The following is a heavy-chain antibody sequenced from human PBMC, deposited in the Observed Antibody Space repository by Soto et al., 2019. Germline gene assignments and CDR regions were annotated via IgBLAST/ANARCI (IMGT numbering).Heavy chain of an antibody. CDR3: ARDFAYFDS. V-gene: IGHV4-61*01. J-gene: IGHJ4*02. CDR1: GGSFKRGSYS. CDR2: VYHTGRT. D-gene: IGHD3-3*01. Sequence: SLTCTVSGGSFKRGSYSWSWIRQPPGKGLEWIGYVYHTGRTSYNPSLKSRVSISMDTSKNQFSLNLDSVTAADTAVYFCARDFAYFDSWGQGTLVTVSS.